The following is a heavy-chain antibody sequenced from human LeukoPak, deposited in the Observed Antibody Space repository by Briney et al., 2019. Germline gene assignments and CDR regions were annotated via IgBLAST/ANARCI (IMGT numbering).Heavy chain of an antibody. J-gene: IGHJ4*02. Sequence: PSETLSLTCTVSGGSISSSSYYWGWIRQPPGKGLEWIGSIYYSGSTYYNPSLKSRVTISVDTSKNQFSLKLSSVTAADTAVYYCARHGGRTGTWGQGTLVTVSS. CDR2: IYYSGST. CDR3: ARHGGRTGT. V-gene: IGHV4-39*07. CDR1: GGSISSSSYY. D-gene: IGHD3-16*01.